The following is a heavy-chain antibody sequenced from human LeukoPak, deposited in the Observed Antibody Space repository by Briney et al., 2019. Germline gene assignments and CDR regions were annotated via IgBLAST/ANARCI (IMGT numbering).Heavy chain of an antibody. D-gene: IGHD3-10*01. CDR1: GPSISSYY. J-gene: IGHJ5*02. CDR2: IYSGGST. Sequence: SQSLSPTWPVAGPSISSYYCGRVRQQAREGMGWVGRIYSGGSTYNNSSLKGRVTMSVATYKRQFSLKLRSVTAADTAVYYCARGAYGSGSTNWFDPWGQGTLVTVSS. V-gene: IGHV4-4*07. CDR3: ARGAYGSGSTNWFDP.